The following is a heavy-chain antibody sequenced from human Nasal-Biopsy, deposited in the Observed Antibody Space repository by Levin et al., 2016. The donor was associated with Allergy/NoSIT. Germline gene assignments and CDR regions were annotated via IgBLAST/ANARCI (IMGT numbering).Heavy chain of an antibody. CDR2: ISASGSST. Sequence: LSLTCAASGITFSSYTMGWVRQAAGKGLECVSVISASGSSTSYADSLKGRFTISRDNSKNTLYLQMNSLRVEDTAVYFCARVPSDWSPRDAFDLWGQGTMVTVSS. V-gene: IGHV3-23*01. CDR3: ARVPSDWSPRDAFDL. CDR1: GITFSSYT. J-gene: IGHJ3*01. D-gene: IGHD3-9*01.